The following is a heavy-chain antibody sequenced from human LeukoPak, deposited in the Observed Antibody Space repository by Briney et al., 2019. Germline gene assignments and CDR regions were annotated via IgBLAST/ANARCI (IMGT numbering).Heavy chain of an antibody. D-gene: IGHD5-18*01. CDR2: ISASGGST. CDR1: GFTFSSSA. J-gene: IGHJ6*02. CDR3: AKEAMDYYGMDV. V-gene: IGHV3-23*01. Sequence: GGSLRLSCAASGFTFSSSAMGWVRQVPGKGLEWVSGISASGGSTNYADSVRGRFTISRDNSKNTLYLQMNSLRAEDTAVYYCAKEAMDYYGMDVWGQGTTVTVSS.